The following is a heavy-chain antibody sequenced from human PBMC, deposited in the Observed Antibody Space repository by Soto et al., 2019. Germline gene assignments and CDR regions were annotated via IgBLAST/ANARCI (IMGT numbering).Heavy chain of an antibody. Sequence: QLQLQESGSGLVKPSETLSLNCAVSAGSITSGGYSWGWIRQPPGPGLEWIGYMHHSGHTYYNPSLKGLVSISLDHSRNQFSLRLNSVTAADTAVYFCASSKYDVVASSVWFDPWGQGTLVTVSS. CDR2: MHHSGHT. V-gene: IGHV4-30-2*01. CDR1: AGSITSGGYS. D-gene: IGHD2-21*01. CDR3: ASSKYDVVASSVWFDP. J-gene: IGHJ5*02.